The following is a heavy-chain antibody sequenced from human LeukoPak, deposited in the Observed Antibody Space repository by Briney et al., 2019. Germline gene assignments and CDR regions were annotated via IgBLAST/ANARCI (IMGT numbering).Heavy chain of an antibody. CDR3: ARLPTPQQLVRGYWDYFDY. CDR1: GFTFSSYA. J-gene: IGHJ4*02. D-gene: IGHD6-13*01. V-gene: IGHV3-64*04. Sequence: GGSLRLSCSASGFTFSSYAMHWVRQAPGKGLEYVSAISSNGGSTYYADSVKGRFTISRDNSKNTLYLQMNSLRAEDTAVYYCARLPTPQQLVRGYWDYFDYWGQGTLVTASS. CDR2: ISSNGGST.